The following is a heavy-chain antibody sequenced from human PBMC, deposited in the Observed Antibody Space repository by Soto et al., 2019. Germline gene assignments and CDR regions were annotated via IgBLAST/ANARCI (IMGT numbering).Heavy chain of an antibody. D-gene: IGHD2-2*01. CDR3: ARDPRVQPPPYGTGFDP. J-gene: IGHJ5*02. CDR2: IYHSGST. Sequence: QVQLQESGPGLVKPSGTLSLTCAVSGGSISSSNWWSWVRQPPGKGLEWIGEIYHSGSTNYNPSLTGRVTISVDKSKNPFSLKLSSVTAADTAVYYCARDPRVQPPPYGTGFDPGGQGTRVTVSS. V-gene: IGHV4-4*02. CDR1: GGSISSSNW.